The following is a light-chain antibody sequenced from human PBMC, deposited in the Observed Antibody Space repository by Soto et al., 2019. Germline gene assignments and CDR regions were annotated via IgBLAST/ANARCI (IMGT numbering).Light chain of an antibody. CDR1: QSVGSY. V-gene: IGKV3-11*01. CDR3: QQRSNWPIT. CDR2: DAS. J-gene: IGKJ5*01. Sequence: EIALTQSPASLSLSPGERATLFCRVNQSVGSYLAWYQQKPGQAPRLLIYDASNRATGIPARFSGSGSGTDFTLSISSLEPEDFAVYFCQQRSNWPITFGQGTRLEIK.